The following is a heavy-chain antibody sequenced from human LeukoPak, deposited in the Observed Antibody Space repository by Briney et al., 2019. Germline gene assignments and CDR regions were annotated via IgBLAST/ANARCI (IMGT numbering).Heavy chain of an antibody. CDR1: GFTFSSYA. D-gene: IGHD3-16*01. Sequence: PGRSLRLSCAASGFTFSSYAMHWVRQAPGKGLEWVAVISYDGSNKYYADSVKGRFTISRDNSKNTLYLQMNSLRAEDTAVYYCARDRAAGAYPWYFDYWGQGTLVTVSS. J-gene: IGHJ4*02. CDR2: ISYDGSNK. V-gene: IGHV3-30*04. CDR3: ARDRAAGAYPWYFDY.